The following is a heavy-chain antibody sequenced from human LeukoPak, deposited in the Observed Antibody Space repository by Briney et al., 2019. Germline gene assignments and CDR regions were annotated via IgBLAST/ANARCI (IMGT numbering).Heavy chain of an antibody. CDR2: TYYRSKWYS. CDR3: ARGGQGDGYSADEAFDM. Sequence: SQTLSLTCALSGDSVSSNSTAYNWIRQSPSRGLEWLGRTYYRSKWYSDYAVSVKSRITINPDTSKNQFSLQLNSVTPEDTAVYYCARGGQGDGYSADEAFDMWGQGTMVTVSS. J-gene: IGHJ3*02. CDR1: GDSVSSNSTA. D-gene: IGHD5-24*01. V-gene: IGHV6-1*01.